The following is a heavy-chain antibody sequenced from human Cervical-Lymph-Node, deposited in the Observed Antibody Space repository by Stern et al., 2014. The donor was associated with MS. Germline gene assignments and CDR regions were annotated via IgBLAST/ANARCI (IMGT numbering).Heavy chain of an antibody. CDR1: GFTFSDYY. J-gene: IGHJ5*02. CDR3: ANSIA. Sequence: VQLVESGGGLVKPGGSLTLSCVASGFTFSDYYMNWIRQAPGKGLEWVSYINGSGTARYYADSVKDRFTISRDNAKKSLYLHMNSLRVEDTAVYYCANSIAWGQGALVTVSS. CDR2: INGSGTAR. V-gene: IGHV3-11*01. D-gene: IGHD2/OR15-2a*01.